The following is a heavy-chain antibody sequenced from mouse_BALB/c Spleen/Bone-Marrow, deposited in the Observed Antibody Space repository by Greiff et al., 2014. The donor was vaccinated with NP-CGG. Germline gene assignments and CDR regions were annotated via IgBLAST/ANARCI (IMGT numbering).Heavy chain of an antibody. CDR2: ISYDGSN. Sequence: EVKLMESGPGLVKPSQSPSLTCSVTGYSITSGYYWNWIRQFPGNKLEWMGYISYDGSNNYNPSLKNRISITRDTSKNQFFLKLNSVTTEDTATYYCAKGGIYLMDYWGQGTSVAVSS. J-gene: IGHJ4*01. D-gene: IGHD5-5*01. CDR1: GYSITSGYY. CDR3: AKGGIYLMDY. V-gene: IGHV3-6*02.